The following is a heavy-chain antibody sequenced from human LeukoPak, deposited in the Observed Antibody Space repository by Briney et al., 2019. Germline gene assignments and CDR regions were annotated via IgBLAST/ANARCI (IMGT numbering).Heavy chain of an antibody. J-gene: IGHJ4*02. CDR2: ISGSGGST. D-gene: IGHD6-19*01. Sequence: GGSLRLSCAASGFTFSSYAMSWVRQAPGKGLEWVSAISGSGGSTYYADSVKGRFTISRDNSKNTLYLQMNSLRAEDTAVYYCAKTASSGWYGALGYFDYWGQGTLVTVSS. CDR3: AKTASSGWYGALGYFDY. CDR1: GFTFSSYA. V-gene: IGHV3-23*01.